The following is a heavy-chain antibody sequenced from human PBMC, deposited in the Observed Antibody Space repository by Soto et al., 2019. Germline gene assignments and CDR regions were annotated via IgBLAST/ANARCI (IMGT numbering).Heavy chain of an antibody. Sequence: QLQLQESGSGLVKPSQTLSLTCAVSGDSISPGAFSWSWIRQPPGKRLEWIGYIYQSGHTYYHPSLKSRVAFSLESSTNMFALKLSSVAAAVRAMYYCARGIKGLQIDFWGQGTLVTVSS. CDR2: IYQSGHT. CDR3: ARGIKGLQIDF. D-gene: IGHD4-4*01. CDR1: GDSISPGAFS. J-gene: IGHJ4*02. V-gene: IGHV4-30-2*01.